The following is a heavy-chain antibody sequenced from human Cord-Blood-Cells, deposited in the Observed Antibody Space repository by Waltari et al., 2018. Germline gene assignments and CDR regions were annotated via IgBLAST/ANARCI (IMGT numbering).Heavy chain of an antibody. CDR3: AGQPTPIAAAGY. CDR1: GGSFSGYY. D-gene: IGHD6-13*01. V-gene: IGHV4-34*01. J-gene: IGHJ4*02. CDR2: NNHSGST. Sequence: QVQLQQWGAGRLEASETLSLTCAVYGGSFSGYYWRWIRQPPGKGLEWIGENNHSGSTNYNPSLKSRVTISVDTSNNQFSLKLSSVTAAATAVYYCAGQPTPIAAAGYWGQGTLVTVSS.